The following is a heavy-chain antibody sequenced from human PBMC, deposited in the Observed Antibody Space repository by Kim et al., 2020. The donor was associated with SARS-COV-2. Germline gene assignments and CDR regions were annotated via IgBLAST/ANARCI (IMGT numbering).Heavy chain of an antibody. CDR2: TNEDGSVT. J-gene: IGHJ4*02. CDR1: GFTFSSYW. Sequence: GGSLRLSCATSGFTFSSYWMHWVRQAPGKGLVWVSRTNEDGSVTNYADSVKGRFTISSDNAENTLYLQMNSLTADDTAMYFCARDVSGAEDYWGQGTLVTVSS. CDR3: ARDVSGAEDY. D-gene: IGHD3-10*01. V-gene: IGHV3-74*01.